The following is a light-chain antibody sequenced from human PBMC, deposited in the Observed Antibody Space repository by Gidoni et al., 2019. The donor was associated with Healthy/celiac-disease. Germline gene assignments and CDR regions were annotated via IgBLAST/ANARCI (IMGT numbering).Light chain of an antibody. CDR3: QQSYSTLQLT. V-gene: IGKV1-39*01. CDR1: QSISSY. Sequence: DIQMTQSPSTLSASVGDRATITCRASQSISSYLKWYQQKPGKAPKLMIYAASSLQSGVRSRFSGSGSGTEFNLTISSLQPEDYATDYCQQSYSTLQLTFGGGTKVEIK. J-gene: IGKJ4*01. CDR2: AAS.